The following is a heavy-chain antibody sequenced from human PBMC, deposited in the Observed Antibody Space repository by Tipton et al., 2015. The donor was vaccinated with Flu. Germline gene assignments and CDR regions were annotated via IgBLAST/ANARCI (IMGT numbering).Heavy chain of an antibody. D-gene: IGHD3-22*01. J-gene: IGHJ3*02. Sequence: QLVQSGAEVKKPGESLKISCKGSGYSFTSYWIGWVRQMPGKGLEWMGIIYPGDSDTRYSPSFQGQVTISADKSISTAYLQWSSLKASDTAMYYCARRDYYDSSGYLADAFDIRGQGTMVTVSS. V-gene: IGHV5-51*01. CDR3: ARRDYYDSSGYLADAFDI. CDR1: GYSFTSYW. CDR2: IYPGDSDT.